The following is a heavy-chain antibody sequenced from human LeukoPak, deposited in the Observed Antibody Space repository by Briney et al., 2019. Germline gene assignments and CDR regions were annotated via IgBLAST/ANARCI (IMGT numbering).Heavy chain of an antibody. CDR3: VIWGDYDVLTGYYVPDY. V-gene: IGHV3-23*01. CDR1: GFTFSNYS. CDR2: ITGSGTST. J-gene: IGHJ4*02. D-gene: IGHD3-9*01. Sequence: GESLRLSRVASGFTFSNYSMSWVRQAPGKGLEWVSAITGSGTSTYYADSLQGRFTTSRCHAKKTVFLQMNSLRHDDTAIYYCVIWGDYDVLTGYYVPDYWGQGPLVTVSS.